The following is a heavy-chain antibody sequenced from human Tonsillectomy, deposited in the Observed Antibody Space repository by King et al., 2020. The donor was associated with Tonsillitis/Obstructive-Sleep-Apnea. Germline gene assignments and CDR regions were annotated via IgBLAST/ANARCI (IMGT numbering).Heavy chain of an antibody. V-gene: IGHV4-59*08. J-gene: IGHJ6*03. CDR1: SDSIDSYY. CDR2: IYYSGST. CDR3: ARTVGYYYYMDV. Sequence: VQLQESGPGLVKPSETLSLTCTFSSDSIDSYYWSWIRQPPGKGLEGIGYIYYSGSTNYNASLKSRVTITIDTSRNQFSLRMSSVTAADTAVYYCARTVGYYYYMDVWGKGTTFTVSS.